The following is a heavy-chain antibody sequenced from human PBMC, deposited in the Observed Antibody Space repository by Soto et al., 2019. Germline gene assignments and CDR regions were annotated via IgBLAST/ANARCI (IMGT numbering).Heavy chain of an antibody. CDR1: GFTFSSYW. J-gene: IGHJ6*03. D-gene: IGHD2-15*01. Sequence: GGSLRLSCAASGFTFSSYWMSWVRQAPGKGLEWVANIKQDGSEKYYVDSVKGRFTISRDNAKNSLYLQMNSLRDEDTAVYYCARPDYCSGGSCYRDYYYYMDVWGKGTTVTVSS. CDR2: IKQDGSEK. V-gene: IGHV3-7*01. CDR3: ARPDYCSGGSCYRDYYYYMDV.